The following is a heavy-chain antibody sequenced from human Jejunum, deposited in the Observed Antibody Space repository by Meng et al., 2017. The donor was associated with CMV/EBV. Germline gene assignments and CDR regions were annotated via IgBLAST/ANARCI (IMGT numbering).Heavy chain of an antibody. CDR3: AKDFYSDFLGEVFDY. V-gene: IGHV3-30*02. D-gene: IGHD2-15*01. CDR1: GFIFSTYS. CDR2: IRFDGNDK. J-gene: IGHJ4*02. Sequence: GFIFSTYSMHWVRQTPGKGLEWVAFIRFDGNDKRYVDSVKGRFTISRDNSKDTVYLEMNSLRLEDTAVYYCAKDFYSDFLGEVFDYWGQGTLVTVSS.